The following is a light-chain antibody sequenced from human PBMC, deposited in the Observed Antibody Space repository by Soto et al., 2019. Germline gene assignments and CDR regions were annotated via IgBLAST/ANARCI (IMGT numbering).Light chain of an antibody. V-gene: IGLV2-11*01. Sequence: QSVLTQPRSVSGSPGQSVTISCTGTSSDVGGYNYVSWYQQHPGKAHKLMIYEVSKRPSGVPDRFSGSKSGNTASLTNSGLQAEDEADYYCCSYAGSYTYVFGTGTKVTVL. CDR3: CSYAGSYTYV. J-gene: IGLJ1*01. CDR2: EVS. CDR1: SSDVGGYNY.